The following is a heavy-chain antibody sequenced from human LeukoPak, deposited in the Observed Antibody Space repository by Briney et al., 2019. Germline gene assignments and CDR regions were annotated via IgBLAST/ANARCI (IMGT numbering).Heavy chain of an antibody. CDR3: AKTFGPSSGYYYFDY. Sequence: GGSLRLSCAASGFTFSSYGLHWVRQAPGKGLEWVTLIQHDGTNKYYADSVKGRFTISRDNSKNTLYLQMNSLRAEDTAVYYCAKTFGPSSGYYYFDYWGQGTLVTVSS. D-gene: IGHD3-22*01. CDR1: GFTFSSYG. V-gene: IGHV3-30*02. CDR2: IQHDGTNK. J-gene: IGHJ4*02.